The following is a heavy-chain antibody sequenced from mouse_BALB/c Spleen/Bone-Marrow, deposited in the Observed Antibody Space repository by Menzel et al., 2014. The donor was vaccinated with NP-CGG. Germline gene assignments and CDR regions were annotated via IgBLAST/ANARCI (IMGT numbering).Heavy chain of an antibody. CDR1: GFTFSSYT. CDR3: TREDTNWDFDY. CDR2: ISSGGSYT. Sequence: EVKLMESGGGLVKPGGSLKLSCAASGFTFSSYTMSWVRQTPEKRLEWVATISSGGSYTYYPDSMKGRFTISRDNAKNTLYLQMSSLKSEDTAMYYCTREDTNWDFDYWGQGTTLTVSS. V-gene: IGHV5-6-4*01. J-gene: IGHJ2*01. D-gene: IGHD4-1*01.